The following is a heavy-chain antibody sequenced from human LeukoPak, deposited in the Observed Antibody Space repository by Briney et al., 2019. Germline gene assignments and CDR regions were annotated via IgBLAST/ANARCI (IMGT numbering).Heavy chain of an antibody. V-gene: IGHV3-30*04. Sequence: GGSLRLSCAASGFTFSSYAMHWVRQAPGKGLEWVAVISYDGSNKYYADSVKGRFTISRDNSKNTLYLQMNSLRAEDTAVYYCARGDSSGYFGYWGQGTLVTASS. CDR1: GFTFSSYA. CDR2: ISYDGSNK. J-gene: IGHJ4*02. D-gene: IGHD3-22*01. CDR3: ARGDSSGYFGY.